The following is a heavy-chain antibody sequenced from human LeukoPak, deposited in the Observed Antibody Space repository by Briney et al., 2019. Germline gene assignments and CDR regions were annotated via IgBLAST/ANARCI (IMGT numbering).Heavy chain of an antibody. D-gene: IGHD6-13*01. V-gene: IGHV4-59*02. Sequence: GSLRLSCAASGFTVSSNYMSWVRQAPGKWLEWIGYIYYSGSTNYNPSLKSRVTISVDTSKNQFSLKLSSVTAADTAVYYCARDSSRSLDYWGQGTLVTVSS. CDR3: ARDSSRSLDY. CDR1: GFTVSSNY. CDR2: IYYSGST. J-gene: IGHJ4*02.